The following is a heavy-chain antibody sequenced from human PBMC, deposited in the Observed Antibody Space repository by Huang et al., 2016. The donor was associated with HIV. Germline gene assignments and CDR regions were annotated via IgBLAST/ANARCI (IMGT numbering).Heavy chain of an antibody. CDR1: GFSLSSTGVG. V-gene: IGHV2-5*01. J-gene: IGHJ4*02. CDR2: VYWNDDR. D-gene: IGHD3-10*01. Sequence: QITLKESGPMLVKPTQTLTVTCTFSGFSLSSTGVGVGWIRQPPGKALEWLALVYWNDDRRYSPSVMTRLTITKDTSKNQVVLTMTNVDPTDTGTYYCASRFTSGSFDYWGQGTLVTVSS. CDR3: ASRFTSGSFDY.